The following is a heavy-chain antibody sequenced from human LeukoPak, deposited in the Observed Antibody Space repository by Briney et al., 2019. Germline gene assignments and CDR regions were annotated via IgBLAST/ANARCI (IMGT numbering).Heavy chain of an antibody. CDR1: GGTFSSYA. J-gene: IGHJ4*02. V-gene: IGHV1-69*05. Sequence: SVKVSCKASGGTFSSYAISWVRQAPGQGLEWMGKIIPIFGTANYAQKFQGRVTITTDESTSTAYMELSSLRSEDTAVYYCARDLEKYSSSWYGGDYWGQGTLVTVSS. CDR2: IIPIFGTA. CDR3: ARDLEKYSSSWYGGDY. D-gene: IGHD6-13*01.